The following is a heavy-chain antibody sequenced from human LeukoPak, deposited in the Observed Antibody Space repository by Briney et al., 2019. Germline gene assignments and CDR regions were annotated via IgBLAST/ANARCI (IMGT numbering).Heavy chain of an antibody. Sequence: GGSLRLSCAASEFTFSSYSMSWVRQAPGKGLEWVSYISSTASSIYYADSVKGRFTISRDDAKNSLYLQMNSLRAEDTAVYYCARDVTYHGGDWFDPWGQGTLVTVSS. CDR2: ISSTASSI. J-gene: IGHJ5*02. D-gene: IGHD4-23*01. V-gene: IGHV3-48*04. CDR1: EFTFSSYS. CDR3: ARDVTYHGGDWFDP.